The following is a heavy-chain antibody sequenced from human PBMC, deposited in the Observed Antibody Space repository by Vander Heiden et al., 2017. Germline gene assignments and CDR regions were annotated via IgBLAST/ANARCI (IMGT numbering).Heavy chain of an antibody. D-gene: IGHD1-1*01. CDR2: ISTTSSTI. J-gene: IGHJ4*02. CDR3: SSHLGSHWFDY. Sequence: EVQLVESGGGLVQPGGSLRLSCTGSGFTFSSYTMNWVRQAPGKGLEWISYISTTSSTIFYADSLKGRFTVSRDNAKNSLYLQINGLRDEDTAMYYCSSHLGSHWFDYWGQGTLVIVS. CDR1: GFTFSSYT. V-gene: IGHV3-48*02.